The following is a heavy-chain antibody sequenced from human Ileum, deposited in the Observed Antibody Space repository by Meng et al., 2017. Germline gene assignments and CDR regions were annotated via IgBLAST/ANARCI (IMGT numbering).Heavy chain of an antibody. CDR1: GGSGSSRNW. V-gene: IGHV4-4*02. CDR2: IHHSGKS. Sequence: QGREQGAGPGVVKASGTLSLAGDVFGGSGSSRNWWSWVRKPPGKCLEWIGEIHHSGKSNYNPSLKSRVTISVDKSKNQFSLNLKSVSAADTAVYYCVKDGDYCSDGSCYGSSMLWGQGTLVTVSS. CDR3: VKDGDYCSDGSCYGSSML. D-gene: IGHD2-15*01. J-gene: IGHJ4*02.